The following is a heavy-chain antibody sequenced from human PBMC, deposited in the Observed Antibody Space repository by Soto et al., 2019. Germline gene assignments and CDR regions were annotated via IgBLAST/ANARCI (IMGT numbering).Heavy chain of an antibody. CDR3: ARTITFGGVIVSKFHDY. J-gene: IGHJ4*02. D-gene: IGHD3-16*02. CDR2: IYPGDSDT. Sequence: PGESLKISCKGSGYSFTSYWIGWVRQMPGKGLEWMGIIYPGDSDTRYSPSFQGQVTISADKSISAAYLQWSSLKASDTAMYYCARTITFGGVIVSKFHDYWGQGTLVTVSS. V-gene: IGHV5-51*01. CDR1: GYSFTSYW.